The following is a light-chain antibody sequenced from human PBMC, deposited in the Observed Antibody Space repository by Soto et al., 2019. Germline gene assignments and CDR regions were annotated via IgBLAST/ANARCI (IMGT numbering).Light chain of an antibody. J-gene: IGKJ3*01. CDR3: QLRHN. CDR2: DAS. CDR1: QSVGNF. V-gene: IGKV3-11*01. Sequence: ALTQSPATLSLSPGERATLSCRASQSVGNFLTWYQQKPCQPPTLLIYDASIRSAGFPARFCGSGSGLDFTLPFSSLEPGDYAVYYCQLRHNFGPGTKVDLK.